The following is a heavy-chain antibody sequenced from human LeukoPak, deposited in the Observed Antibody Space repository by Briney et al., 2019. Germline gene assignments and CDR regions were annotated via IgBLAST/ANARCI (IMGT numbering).Heavy chain of an antibody. D-gene: IGHD1-26*01. CDR3: ARDRRSQWELPGGVDY. J-gene: IGHJ4*02. Sequence: GGSLRLSCAASGFTFSSYWMSWVRQAPGKGLEWVANIKQDGSEKYYVDSVKGRFTISRANAKNSLYLQMNSLRAEDTAVYYCARDRRSQWELPGGVDYWGQGTLVTVSS. V-gene: IGHV3-7*01. CDR2: IKQDGSEK. CDR1: GFTFSSYW.